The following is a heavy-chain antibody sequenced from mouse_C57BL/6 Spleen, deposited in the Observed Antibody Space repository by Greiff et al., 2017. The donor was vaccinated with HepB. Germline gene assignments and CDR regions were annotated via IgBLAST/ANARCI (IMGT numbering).Heavy chain of an antibody. Sequence: VQLQQSGSELRSPGSSVKLSCKDFDSEVFPIAYMSWVRQKPGHGFEWIGGILPSIGRTIYGEKFEDKATLDADTLSNTAYLELNSLTSEDSAIYYCASGDYYGSSYWYFDVWGTGTTVTVSS. CDR2: ILPSIGRT. V-gene: IGHV15-2*01. J-gene: IGHJ1*03. CDR1: DSEVFPIAY. CDR3: ASGDYYGSSYWYFDV. D-gene: IGHD1-1*01.